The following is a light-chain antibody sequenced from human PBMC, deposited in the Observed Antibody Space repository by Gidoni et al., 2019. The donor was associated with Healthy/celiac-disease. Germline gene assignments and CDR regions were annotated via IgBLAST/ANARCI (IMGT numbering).Light chain of an antibody. Sequence: DIQLTQSPSSLSASVGDRVTITCRASQSISSYLTWYQQKPGKAPKLLIYAASSLQSGVPARFSGSGSGTDFTLTISSLQPEDFATYYCQQSYSTPVLTFGGGTKVEIK. V-gene: IGKV1-39*01. CDR3: QQSYSTPVLT. J-gene: IGKJ4*01. CDR2: AAS. CDR1: QSISSY.